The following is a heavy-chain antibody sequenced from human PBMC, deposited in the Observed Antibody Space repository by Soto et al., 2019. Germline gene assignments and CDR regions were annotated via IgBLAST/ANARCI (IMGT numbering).Heavy chain of an antibody. D-gene: IGHD2-15*01. CDR1: GFTFRTYT. CDR3: ARDRGYDAHDYYYNAMDV. J-gene: IGHJ6*02. CDR2: IRGFSPYT. Sequence: PGGSLRLSCVASGFTFRTYTMNWVRQAPGKGLEWVSGIRGFSPYTFYAESVKGRFTISRDNAKNSLYLQMNSLEVEDTAVYYCARDRGYDAHDYYYNAMDVWGQGTTVTVSS. V-gene: IGHV3-21*01.